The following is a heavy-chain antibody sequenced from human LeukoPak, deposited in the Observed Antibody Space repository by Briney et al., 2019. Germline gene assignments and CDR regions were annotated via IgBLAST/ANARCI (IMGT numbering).Heavy chain of an antibody. J-gene: IGHJ4*02. V-gene: IGHV3-30*02. CDR2: IRNDGRNK. CDR3: AKDLNYGDLLDY. Sequence: GGSLRLSCAASGFTFSKYGMYWVRQAPGKGLEWVAFIRNDGRNKYYTDSVKGRFTISRDNSKNTLYLQMNSLRAEDTAVYCCAKDLNYGDLLDYWGQGTLVTVSS. CDR1: GFTFSKYG. D-gene: IGHD4-17*01.